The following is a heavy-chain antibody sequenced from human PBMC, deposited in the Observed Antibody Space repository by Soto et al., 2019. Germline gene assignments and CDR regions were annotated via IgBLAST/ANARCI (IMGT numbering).Heavy chain of an antibody. Sequence: SETLSLTCAVSGYSISSGNYWAWIRQPPGRGLEWIGSLYHIGSTHYNTSLKSRVTISVDTSKNHFSLELSSVTAADTAIYYCRSSTSCYDESCVVVWGQGTMVTVSS. D-gene: IGHD2-2*01. J-gene: IGHJ6*02. CDR1: GYSISSGNY. V-gene: IGHV4-38-2*01. CDR2: LYHIGST. CDR3: RSSTSCYDESCVVV.